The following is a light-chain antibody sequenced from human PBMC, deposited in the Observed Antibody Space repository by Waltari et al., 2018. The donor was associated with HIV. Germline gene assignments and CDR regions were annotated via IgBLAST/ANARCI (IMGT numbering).Light chain of an antibody. CDR3: TSYTSSDTWV. CDR2: DVS. Sequence: QSALTQPASVSGSPGQSITFSCTGTSSDVGGYNYVSWYQQHPGKAPKLMIYDVSYRPSGASNRFSGSKSGNTASLTISGLQPEDEGDYFCTSYTSSDTWVFGGGTKVTVL. CDR1: SSDVGGYNY. V-gene: IGLV2-14*03. J-gene: IGLJ3*02.